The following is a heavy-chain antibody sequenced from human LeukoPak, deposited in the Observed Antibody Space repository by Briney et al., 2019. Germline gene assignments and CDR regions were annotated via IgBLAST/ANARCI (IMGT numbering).Heavy chain of an antibody. J-gene: IGHJ6*03. CDR1: GFTFSSYG. V-gene: IGHV3-30*02. CDR2: IRYDGSNK. D-gene: IGHD3-10*01. CDR3: AKDLWGVRAYYMDV. Sequence: GGSLRLSCAASGFTFSSYGMHWVRQAPGKGLEWVAFIRYDGSNKYNADSVKGRFTISRDNSKNTLYLQMNSLRAEDTAVYYCAKDLWGVRAYYMDVWGKGTTVTVSS.